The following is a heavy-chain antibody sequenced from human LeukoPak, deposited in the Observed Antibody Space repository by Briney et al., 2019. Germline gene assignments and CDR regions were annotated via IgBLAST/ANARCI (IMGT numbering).Heavy chain of an antibody. CDR2: IYSGGST. J-gene: IGHJ3*02. V-gene: IGHV3-53*01. Sequence: PGGSLRLSCAVSGFTVSSNYMSWVRQAPGKGLGWVSVIYSGGSTYYADSVKGRFTISRDNSKNTLYLQMNSLRAEDTAVYYCAVGGYPNDAFDIWGQGTMVTLSS. CDR3: AVGGYPNDAFDI. CDR1: GFTVSSNY. D-gene: IGHD2-15*01.